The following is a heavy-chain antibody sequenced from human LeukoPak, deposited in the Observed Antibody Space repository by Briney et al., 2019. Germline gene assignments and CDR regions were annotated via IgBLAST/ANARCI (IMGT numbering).Heavy chain of an antibody. CDR1: GFTFSSYS. J-gene: IGHJ4*02. CDR3: AREGVSFTWDSSGHLDY. Sequence: PGGSLRLSCVASGFTFSSYSMNWVRQAPGKGLEWISYISGSSSITYYVDSVKGRFTISRDNAKNSLYLQMNSLRAEDTAVYYCAREGVSFTWDSSGHLDYWGQGTLVTVSS. D-gene: IGHD3-22*01. CDR2: ISGSSSIT. V-gene: IGHV3-48*04.